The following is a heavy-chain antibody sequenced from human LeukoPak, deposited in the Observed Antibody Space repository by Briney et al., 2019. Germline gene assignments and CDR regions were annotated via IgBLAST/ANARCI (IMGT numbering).Heavy chain of an antibody. CDR2: ISYDGSNK. CDR1: GFTFSSYG. J-gene: IGHJ4*02. Sequence: PGGSLRLSCAASGFTFSSYGMHWVRQAPGKGLEWVAVISYDGSNKYYADSVKGRFTISRDNSKNTLYLQMNSLRAEDTAVYYCAKDLRRYCSGGSCLVDYWGQGTLVTVSS. D-gene: IGHD2-15*01. CDR3: AKDLRRYCSGGSCLVDY. V-gene: IGHV3-30*18.